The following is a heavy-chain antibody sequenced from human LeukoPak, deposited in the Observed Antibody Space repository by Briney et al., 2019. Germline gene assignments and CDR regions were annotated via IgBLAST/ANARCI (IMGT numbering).Heavy chain of an antibody. CDR1: GFTFSSYA. CDR3: AKDRFGELLYDY. V-gene: IGHV3-23*01. D-gene: IGHD3-10*01. Sequence: PGGSPRLSCAASGFTFSSYAMSWVRQAPGKGLEWVSAISGSGGSTYYADSVKGRFTISRDNSKNTLYLQVNSLRAEDTAVYYCAKDRFGELLYDYWGQGTLVTVSS. CDR2: ISGSGGST. J-gene: IGHJ4*02.